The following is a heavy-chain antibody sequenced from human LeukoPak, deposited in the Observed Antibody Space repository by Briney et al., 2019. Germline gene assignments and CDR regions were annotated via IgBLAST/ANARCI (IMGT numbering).Heavy chain of an antibody. D-gene: IGHD3-10*01. Sequence: TGGSLRLSCAASGFTFSSYGMHWVRQAPGKGLEWVAVIWYDGSNKYYADSVKGRFTISRDNSKNTLYLQMNSLRAEDTAVYHCARDPGDYYGSGSSDAFDIWGQGTMVTVSS. CDR3: ARDPGDYYGSGSSDAFDI. CDR1: GFTFSSYG. J-gene: IGHJ3*02. CDR2: IWYDGSNK. V-gene: IGHV3-33*01.